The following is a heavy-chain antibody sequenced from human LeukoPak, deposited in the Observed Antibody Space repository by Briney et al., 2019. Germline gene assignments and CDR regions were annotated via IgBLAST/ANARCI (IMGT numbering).Heavy chain of an antibody. CDR1: GFAFNTYT. V-gene: IGHV3-30*04. CDR3: ARDQVGD. Sequence: GGSLRLSCAASGFAFNTYTMHWVRQAPGKGLEWVAATTYDGSSKNYAASVKGRFTISRDNSRNTLYLQINSLRVDDTAVYYCARDQVGDLGQGTLVTVSS. CDR2: TTYDGSSK. J-gene: IGHJ4*02. D-gene: IGHD3-16*01.